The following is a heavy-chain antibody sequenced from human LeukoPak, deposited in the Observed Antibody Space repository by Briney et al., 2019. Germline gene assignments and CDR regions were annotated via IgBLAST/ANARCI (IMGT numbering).Heavy chain of an antibody. V-gene: IGHV3-66*01. D-gene: IGHD6-19*01. CDR1: GFTVSSNY. J-gene: IGHJ4*02. CDR2: IYSGGST. CDR3: ARGEAGLDFDY. Sequence: GGSLRLSCAASGFTVSSNYMSWVRQAPGKGLEWVSVIYSGGSTYYADSVKGRFTISRDNSKNTLYLQMNSLRAEDTAVYYCARGEAGLDFDYWGQGTLVTVSS.